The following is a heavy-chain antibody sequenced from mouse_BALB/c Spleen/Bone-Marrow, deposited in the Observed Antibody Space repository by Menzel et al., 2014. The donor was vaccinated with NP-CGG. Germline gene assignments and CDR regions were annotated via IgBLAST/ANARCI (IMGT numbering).Heavy chain of an antibody. J-gene: IGHJ4*01. CDR1: GFTSTDYY. V-gene: IGHV7-3*02. CDR3: ARDDYYAMDY. Sequence: EVKLMESGGGLVQPGGSLRLSCATSGFTSTDYYMSWVRQPPGKALEWLGFIRNKANGYTTEYSASVKGRFTISRDNSQSILYLQINTLRAEDSATYYCARDDYYAMDYWGQGTSVTVSS. CDR2: IRNKANGYTT.